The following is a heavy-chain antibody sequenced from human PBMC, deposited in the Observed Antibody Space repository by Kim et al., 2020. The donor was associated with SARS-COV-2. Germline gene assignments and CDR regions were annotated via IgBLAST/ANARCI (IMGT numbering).Heavy chain of an antibody. D-gene: IGHD3-10*01. J-gene: IGHJ6*02. CDR3: ARHTDYGSGSYLHNYGMDV. V-gene: IGHV4-39*01. CDR1: GGSISSSSYY. Sequence: SETLSLTCTVSGGSISSSSYYWGWIRQPPGKGLEWIGSIYYSGSTYYNPSLKSRVTISVDTSKNQFSLKLSSVTAADTAVYYCARHTDYGSGSYLHNYGMDVWGQGTTVTVSS. CDR2: IYYSGST.